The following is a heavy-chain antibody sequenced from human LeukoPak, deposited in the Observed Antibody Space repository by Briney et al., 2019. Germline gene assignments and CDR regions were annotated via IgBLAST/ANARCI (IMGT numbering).Heavy chain of an antibody. J-gene: IGHJ4*02. CDR1: GGSISSYY. CDR2: IYYSGST. V-gene: IGHV4-59*01. Sequence: SETLSLTCTVSGGSISSYYWSWIRQPPGKGLEWIGYIYYSGSTNYNPSLKSRVTISVGTSKNQFSLKLSSVTAEDTAVYYCARDRGRVVDYWGQGTLVTVSS. D-gene: IGHD3-10*01. CDR3: ARDRGRVVDY.